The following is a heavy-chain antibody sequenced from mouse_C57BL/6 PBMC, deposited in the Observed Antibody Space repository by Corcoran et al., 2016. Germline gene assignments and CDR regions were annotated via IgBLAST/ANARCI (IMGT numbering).Heavy chain of an antibody. CDR1: GYTFTDYY. D-gene: IGHD1-1*01. CDR2: INPNNGGT. J-gene: IGHJ2*01. Sequence: EVQLQQSGTELVKPGASVKITCKASGYTFTDYYMNWVKQSHGKSLAWIGDINPNNGGTSYNQKFKGKATLTVYKSSSTAYMELRSLTSEDSAVYYCARLPSTVVATDYFDYWGQGTTLTVSS. CDR3: ARLPSTVVATDYFDY. V-gene: IGHV1-26*01.